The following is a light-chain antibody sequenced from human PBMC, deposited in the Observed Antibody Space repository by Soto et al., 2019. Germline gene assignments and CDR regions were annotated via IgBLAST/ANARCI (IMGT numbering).Light chain of an antibody. CDR3: QQYDLQLS. J-gene: IGKJ3*01. CDR1: QDIHKY. Sequence: DIQLTQSPSSLSASVGDRVTITCQASQDIHKYLNWYQQKPGTAPKLLIYDTSKLETGVSTRFSGSGSGTDYTLIINTLQPDDFATYYCQQYDLQLSFGPGTRVDIK. V-gene: IGKV1-33*01. CDR2: DTS.